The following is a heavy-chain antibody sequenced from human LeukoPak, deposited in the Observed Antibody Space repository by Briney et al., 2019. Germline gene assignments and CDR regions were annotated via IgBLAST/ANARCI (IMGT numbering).Heavy chain of an antibody. Sequence: PSETLSLTCAVYGGSFSGYYWSWIRQPPGKGLEWIGEINHSGSTNYNPSLKSRVTISVDTSKNQFSLKLSSVTAADTAVYYCASSGDSSRGTGRWFDPWGQGTLVTVSS. D-gene: IGHD6-13*01. V-gene: IGHV4-34*01. CDR1: GGSFSGYY. CDR3: ASSGDSSRGTGRWFDP. J-gene: IGHJ5*02. CDR2: INHSGST.